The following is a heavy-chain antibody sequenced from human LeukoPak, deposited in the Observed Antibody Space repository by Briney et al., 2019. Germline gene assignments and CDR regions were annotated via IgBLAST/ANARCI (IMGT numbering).Heavy chain of an antibody. V-gene: IGHV3-23*01. Sequence: GGSLRLSYAASGFTLRNYGMSWVRQPPGKGLEWLSTIYDSDGVTYYADSVKGRFTISRDKSKNSMYLQMNSLRAEDTAVYYCALWDSDTGSFDYWGQGTLVTVSS. D-gene: IGHD1-26*01. J-gene: IGHJ4*02. CDR3: ALWDSDTGSFDY. CDR2: IYDSDGVT. CDR1: GFTLRNYG.